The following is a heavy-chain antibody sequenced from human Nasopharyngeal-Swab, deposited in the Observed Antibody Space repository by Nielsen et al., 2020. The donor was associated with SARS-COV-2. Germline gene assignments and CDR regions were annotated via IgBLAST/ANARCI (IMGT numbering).Heavy chain of an antibody. CDR3: AREGGTSGSWGYFDY. CDR2: MWSDGSNE. CDR1: EFTFNGFV. D-gene: IGHD6-19*01. V-gene: IGHV3-33*01. J-gene: IGHJ4*02. Sequence: GESLKISCAASEFTFNGFVMHWVRQAPGEGLEAVAAMWSDGSNENYAKSVKGRFTISRDNFKNTLYLQMNSLRDEDTAVYYCAREGGTSGSWGYFDYWGRGLLVTVSS.